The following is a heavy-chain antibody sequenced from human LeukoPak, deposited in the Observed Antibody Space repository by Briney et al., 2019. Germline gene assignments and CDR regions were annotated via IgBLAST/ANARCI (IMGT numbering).Heavy chain of an antibody. Sequence: GGSLRLSCAASGFTFSSYAMSWVRQAPGKGLEWVSAISGSGGSTYYADSVKGRFTISRDNSKNTLYLQMNSLRAEDTAVYYCAKATHDYGDYESSDYWGQGTLVTVSS. D-gene: IGHD4-17*01. V-gene: IGHV3-23*01. J-gene: IGHJ4*02. CDR2: ISGSGGST. CDR3: AKATHDYGDYESSDY. CDR1: GFTFSSYA.